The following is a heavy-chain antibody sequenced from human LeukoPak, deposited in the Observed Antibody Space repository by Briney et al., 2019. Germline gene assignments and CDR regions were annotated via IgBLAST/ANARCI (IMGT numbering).Heavy chain of an antibody. J-gene: IGHJ6*03. Sequence: GGSLRLSCAASGFTFSSYSMNWVRQAPGKGLEWVSYISSSGSTIYYADCVKGRFTVSRDNSKNTLYLQMNSLRAEDTAVYYCAKRGYTMVRGIYYYYMDVWGKGTTVTISS. CDR3: AKRGYTMVRGIYYYYMDV. CDR1: GFTFSSYS. D-gene: IGHD3-10*01. CDR2: ISSSGSTI. V-gene: IGHV3-48*01.